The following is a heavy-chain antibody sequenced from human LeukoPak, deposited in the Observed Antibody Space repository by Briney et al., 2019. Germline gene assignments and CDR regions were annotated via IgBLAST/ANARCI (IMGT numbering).Heavy chain of an antibody. V-gene: IGHV3-23*01. Sequence: PGGSLRLSCAASGFTFSNYAMSWVRQAPGKGLEWVSGISGSGGSTYCADSVKGRFTISRDNSKNTLYLQMNSLRAEDTAVYYCAKCASGSYHYFDYWGQGTLVTVSS. CDR1: GFTFSNYA. CDR3: AKCASGSYHYFDY. D-gene: IGHD1-26*01. CDR2: ISGSGGST. J-gene: IGHJ4*02.